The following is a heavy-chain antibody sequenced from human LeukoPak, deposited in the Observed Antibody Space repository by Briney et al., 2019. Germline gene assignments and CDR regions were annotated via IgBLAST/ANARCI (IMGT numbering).Heavy chain of an antibody. V-gene: IGHV3-66*04. Sequence: GGSLRLSCAASGFTVSSNYMIWIRQAPGKGLEWVSEIYSGGSTYYADSVKGRFTISGDKSKNTLFLKMNSMTAEDTAVYYCAGQDRGHSRTSCYGCYFDYWGEGTLVTVSS. CDR1: GFTVSSNY. CDR3: AGQDRGHSRTSCYGCYFDY. J-gene: IGHJ4*02. CDR2: IYSGGST. D-gene: IGHD2-2*01.